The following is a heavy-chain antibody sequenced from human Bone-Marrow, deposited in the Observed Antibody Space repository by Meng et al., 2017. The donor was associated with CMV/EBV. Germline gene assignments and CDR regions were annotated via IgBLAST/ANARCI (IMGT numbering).Heavy chain of an antibody. CDR3: ARGTNDFWSGYRNWFDP. D-gene: IGHD3-3*01. J-gene: IGHJ5*02. CDR1: GGSISSSSYY. V-gene: IGHV4-39*07. Sequence: SEPLSLTCTVSGGSISSSSYYWGWIRQPPGKGLEWIGSIYYSGSTYYNPSLKSRVTISVDTSKNQFSLKLSSVTAADTAVYYCARGTNDFWSGYRNWFDPWGQGTLVTVSS. CDR2: IYYSGST.